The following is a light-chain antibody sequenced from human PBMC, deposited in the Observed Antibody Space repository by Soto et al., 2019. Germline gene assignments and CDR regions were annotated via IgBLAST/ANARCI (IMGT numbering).Light chain of an antibody. Sequence: SLNTLSVSHRDRATRSCRASQGVRSDLACYQQKAGQSPRLLIYGASTRAAETPARFSGSGSETEFTLTISSLQSEDFTVYYCQEYSKWPLTFGGGTKVDNK. CDR2: GAS. V-gene: IGKV3-15*01. CDR3: QEYSKWPLT. CDR1: QGVRSD. J-gene: IGKJ4*01.